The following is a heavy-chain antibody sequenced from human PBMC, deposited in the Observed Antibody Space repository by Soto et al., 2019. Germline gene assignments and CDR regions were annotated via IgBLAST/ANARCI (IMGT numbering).Heavy chain of an antibody. CDR1: GHSMSSNY. D-gene: IGHD3-16*01. CDR3: ASYRGALYFES. J-gene: IGHJ4*02. V-gene: IGHV4-59*01. Sequence: LETLSLTCSVSGHSMSSNYWSWIRQSPDKGLEWLGYVFYGGTDYNPSLGGRVSMSVETSKSQFSLKLTSVTVADTAVYYCASYRGALYFESWGPGILVTVSS. CDR2: VFYGGT.